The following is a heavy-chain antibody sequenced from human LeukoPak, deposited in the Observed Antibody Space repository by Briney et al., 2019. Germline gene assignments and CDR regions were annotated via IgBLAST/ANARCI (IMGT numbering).Heavy chain of an antibody. J-gene: IGHJ6*03. V-gene: IGHV3-74*01. CDR3: ARSEDFWSGYYQFYYYYMDV. D-gene: IGHD3-3*01. CDR2: INSDGSSI. Sequence: PGGSLRLSYAASGFTFSSYWMHWVRQDPGKGLVWLSRINSDGSSISHADSVKGRFTVSRDNAKNTVYLQMNSLRAEDTAVYYCARSEDFWSGYYQFYYYYMDVWGKGTTVTVSS. CDR1: GFTFSSYW.